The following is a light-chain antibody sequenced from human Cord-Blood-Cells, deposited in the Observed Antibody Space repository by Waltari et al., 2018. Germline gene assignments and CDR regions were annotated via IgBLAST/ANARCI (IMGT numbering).Light chain of an antibody. CDR2: GAS. CDR3: QQYNNWIT. CDR1: QSVSSN. Sequence: EILMTQSPATLSVSPGERATFSCRASQSVSSNLAWYQQKPGQAPRLLIYGASTRATGIPARFSGSGSGTEFTLTISSRQSEDFAVYYCQQYNNWITFGQGTRLEIK. V-gene: IGKV3-15*01. J-gene: IGKJ5*01.